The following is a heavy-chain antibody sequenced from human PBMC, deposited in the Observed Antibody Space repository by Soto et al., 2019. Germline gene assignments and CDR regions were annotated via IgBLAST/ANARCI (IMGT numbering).Heavy chain of an antibody. CDR3: VRVKRGAQPLKAFDV. V-gene: IGHV3-72*01. J-gene: IGHJ3*01. Sequence: GGSLRLSCAASGFTFSDHYMDWVRQAPGKGLEWVARIKNNANSYAIEYAASVKGRFTISRDDSKNSLYLQMNSLKTEDTAVYYCVRVKRGAQPLKAFDVWGQGTMVTVSS. CDR1: GFTFSDHY. CDR2: IKNNANSYAI. D-gene: IGHD3-10*01.